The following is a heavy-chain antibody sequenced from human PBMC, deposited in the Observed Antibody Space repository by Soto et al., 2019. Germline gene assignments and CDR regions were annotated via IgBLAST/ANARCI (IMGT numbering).Heavy chain of an antibody. J-gene: IGHJ5*02. V-gene: IGHV4-59*01. CDR1: GASISTYC. D-gene: IGHD2-15*01. CDR3: ARDLKEYCSDGKCNWFDP. Sequence: TSETLSLTCTVAGASISTYCLSWIRPPPGKGLEWIGYISYSGSTNYNPSLKSRVTISFDASKNEISLQVRSATAADAAVYYCARDLKEYCSDGKCNWFDPWGQGTLVTVSS. CDR2: ISYSGST.